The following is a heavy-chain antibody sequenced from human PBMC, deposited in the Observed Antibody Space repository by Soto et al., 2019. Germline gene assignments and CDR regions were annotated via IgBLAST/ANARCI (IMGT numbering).Heavy chain of an antibody. CDR1: GFTFSTYA. CDR2: ISYGGNNK. D-gene: IGHD1-26*01. CDR3: ARDQWETSFASYYYGMDV. J-gene: IGHJ6*02. V-gene: IGHV3-30-3*01. Sequence: GGSLRLSCAASGFTFSTYAIHWVRQAPGKGLEWVAVISYGGNNKYYADSVKGRFTISRDNSKNTLYLQMDSLRAEDTAVYYCARDQWETSFASYYYGMDVWGQGTTVTVSS.